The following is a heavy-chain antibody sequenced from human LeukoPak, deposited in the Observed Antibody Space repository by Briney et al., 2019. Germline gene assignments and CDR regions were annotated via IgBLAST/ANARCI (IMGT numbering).Heavy chain of an antibody. CDR2: IYTSGST. J-gene: IGHJ5*02. V-gene: IGHV4-61*02. D-gene: IGHD3-3*01. CDR1: GGSISSGSYY. Sequence: SQTLSLTCTVSGGSISSGSYYWSWIRQPAGKGLEWIGRIYTSGSTNYNPSLKSRVTISVDTSKNQFSLKLSSVTAADTAVYYCARGTLPPYYDFWTWFDPWGQGTLVTVSS. CDR3: ARGTLPPYYDFWTWFDP.